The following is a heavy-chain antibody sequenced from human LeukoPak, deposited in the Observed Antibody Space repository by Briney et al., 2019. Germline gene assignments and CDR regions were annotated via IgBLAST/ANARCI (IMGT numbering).Heavy chain of an antibody. CDR3: ARGGNPRFFDY. CDR1: GFTFSNYW. D-gene: IGHD4-23*01. CDR2: IKQDGSEK. V-gene: IGHV3-7*01. Sequence: GGSLRLSCAAPGFTFSNYWLNWVRQAPGKGLEWVANIKQDGSEKYYVDSVKGRFTISRDNAKNSLYLQMNSLTAEDTAVYYCARGGNPRFFDYWGQGTLVTVSS. J-gene: IGHJ4*02.